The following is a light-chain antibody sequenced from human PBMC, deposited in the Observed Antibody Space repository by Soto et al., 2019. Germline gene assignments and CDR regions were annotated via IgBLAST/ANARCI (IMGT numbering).Light chain of an antibody. CDR3: GTWDNSLSAV. CDR1: SSNIGSNY. V-gene: IGLV1-51*01. CDR2: DNG. Sequence: QSVLTQPPSVSAASGQKVTISCSGSSSNIGSNYVSWYQQLPGTAPKLLIYDNGKRPSGIPDRFSGSQSGTSATLGITGLQTGDEADYYCGTWDNSLSAVFGGGTKLTVL. J-gene: IGLJ2*01.